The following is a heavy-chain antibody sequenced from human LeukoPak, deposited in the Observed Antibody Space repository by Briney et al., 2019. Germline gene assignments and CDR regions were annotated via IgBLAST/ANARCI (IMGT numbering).Heavy chain of an antibody. D-gene: IGHD1-26*01. V-gene: IGHV3-7*01. CDR1: GFTFSSYW. CDR2: IKQDGSEK. J-gene: IGHJ3*02. CDR3: ARDIVGATGDAFDI. Sequence: GGSLRLSCAASGFTFSSYWMSWVRQAPGKGLEWVANIKQDGSEKHYVDSVKGRFTISRDNAKNSLYLQMNSLRAEDTAVYYCARDIVGATGDAFDIWGQGTMVTVSS.